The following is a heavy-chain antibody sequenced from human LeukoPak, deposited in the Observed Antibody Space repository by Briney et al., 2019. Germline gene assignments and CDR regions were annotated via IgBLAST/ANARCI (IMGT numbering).Heavy chain of an antibody. CDR3: ARGRLYGSAPIGDA. CDR1: GGSFSGYY. CDR2: INHSGST. V-gene: IGHV4-34*01. D-gene: IGHD3-10*01. Sequence: SSETLSLTCAVYGGSFSGYYWSWIRQPPGKGLEWIGEINHSGSTNYNPSLKSRVTISVDTSKNQFSLKLSSVTAADTAVYYCARGRLYGSAPIGDAWGQGTLVTVSS. J-gene: IGHJ5*02.